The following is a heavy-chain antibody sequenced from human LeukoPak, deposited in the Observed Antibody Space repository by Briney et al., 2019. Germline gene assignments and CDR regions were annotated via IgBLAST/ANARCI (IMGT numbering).Heavy chain of an antibody. V-gene: IGHV3-23*01. J-gene: IGHJ4*02. Sequence: PGGSLRLSCVVSGLTFSSYSMSWVRQAPGKGLEWVAGISASGCETWYPDSVKGRFTISRDNSKNTLYLQMNSLRAEDTAIYYCAKDAAGPEYWGQGTLVAVSS. D-gene: IGHD6-13*01. CDR2: ISASGCET. CDR1: GLTFSSYS. CDR3: AKDAAGPEY.